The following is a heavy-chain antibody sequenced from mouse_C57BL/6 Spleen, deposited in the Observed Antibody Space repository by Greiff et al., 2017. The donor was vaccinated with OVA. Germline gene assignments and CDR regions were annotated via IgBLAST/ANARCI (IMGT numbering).Heavy chain of an antibody. CDR1: GFNFKDYY. CDR2: IDPEDGDT. D-gene: IGHD1-1*01. V-gene: IGHV14-1*01. Sequence: EVQLQQSGAELVRPGASVKLSCTASGFNFKDYYMHWVKQRPEQGLEWIGRIDPEDGDTEYAPKFQGKATMTADTSSNTAYLQLSSLTSEDTAVYYCTHITTVGRFAYWGQGTLVTVSA. J-gene: IGHJ3*01. CDR3: THITTVGRFAY.